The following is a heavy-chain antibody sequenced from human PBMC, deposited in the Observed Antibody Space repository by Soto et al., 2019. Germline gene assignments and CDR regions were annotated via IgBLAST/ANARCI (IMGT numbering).Heavy chain of an antibody. CDR1: GYSFTRYW. V-gene: IGHV5-51*01. J-gene: IGHJ4*02. CDR3: ARLIEGATPDY. CDR2: IYPGDSDT. D-gene: IGHD1-26*01. Sequence: GESLKISCRSSGYSFTRYWIGWVRQMPGKGLEWMGIIYPGDSDTRHSPSFQGQVTISADKSISTAYLQWSSLKASDTAMYYCARLIEGATPDYWGQGTLVTVSS.